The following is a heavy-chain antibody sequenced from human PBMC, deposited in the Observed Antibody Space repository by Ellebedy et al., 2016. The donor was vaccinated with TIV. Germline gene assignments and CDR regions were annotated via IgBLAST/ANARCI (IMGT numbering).Heavy chain of an antibody. CDR2: INQDGSEK. Sequence: PGGSLRLSCVASGFTFSSYWMSWVRQAPGKGLEWVAIINQDGSEKNYVDSVKGQFTISRDNARNSLYLQMDSLRAEDTAVYYCAKDQEVRGLRYFDYWGQGTLVTVSS. D-gene: IGHD3-10*01. V-gene: IGHV3-7*03. CDR3: AKDQEVRGLRYFDY. CDR1: GFTFSSYW. J-gene: IGHJ4*02.